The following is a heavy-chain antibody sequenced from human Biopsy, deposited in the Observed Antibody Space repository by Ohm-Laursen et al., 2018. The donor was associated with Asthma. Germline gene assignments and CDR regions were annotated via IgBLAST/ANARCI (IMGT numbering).Heavy chain of an antibody. Sequence: GSSVKVSCKASGGIFSNYVFSWVRQAPGQGLEWMGGIIPMFGTTKYTQKFQARVSITADEATSTVYMELSSLRSEDTAVYYCARVLTTEEGDTWFDPWGQGTLVTVSS. V-gene: IGHV1-69*01. D-gene: IGHD4-11*01. J-gene: IGHJ5*02. CDR2: IIPMFGTT. CDR3: ARVLTTEEGDTWFDP. CDR1: GGIFSNYV.